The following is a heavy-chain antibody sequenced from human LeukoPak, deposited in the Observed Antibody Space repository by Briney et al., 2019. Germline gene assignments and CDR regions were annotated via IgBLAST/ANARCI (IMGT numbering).Heavy chain of an antibody. CDR1: GYSFTGYY. V-gene: IGHV1-2*02. CDR2: INPDSGGT. J-gene: IGHJ3*02. CDR3: ARVSSYYYGSGSRGSFGI. D-gene: IGHD3-10*01. Sequence: ASVKVSCKASGYSFTGYYMHWVRQAPGQGLEWMGWINPDSGGTNYAQKFQGRVIMTRDTSISTAYMELSRLRSDDTAVYYCARVSSYYYGSGSRGSFGIWGQGTMVTVSS.